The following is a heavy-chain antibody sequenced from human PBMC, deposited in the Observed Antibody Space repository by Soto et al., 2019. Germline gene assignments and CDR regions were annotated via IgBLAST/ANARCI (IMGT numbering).Heavy chain of an antibody. CDR2: IYYSGST. V-gene: IGHV4-39*02. CDR1: GGSISSSSYY. CDR3: AREGRWGYSYGYYYYYGMDV. Sequence: SETLSLTCTVTGGSISSSSYYWAWIRQPPGKGLEWIGSIYYSGSTYYNPSLKSRVTISVDTSKNQFSLKLSSVTPEDTAVYYCAREGRWGYSYGYYYYYGMDVWXQGTTVT. J-gene: IGHJ6*02. D-gene: IGHD5-18*01.